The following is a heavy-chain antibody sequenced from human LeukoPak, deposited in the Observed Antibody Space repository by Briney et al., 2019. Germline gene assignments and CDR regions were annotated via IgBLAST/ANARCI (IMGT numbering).Heavy chain of an antibody. CDR2: ISSNGGST. J-gene: IGHJ4*02. D-gene: IGHD5-18*01. CDR3: ASSRGIQLGFDY. V-gene: IGHV3-64*01. Sequence: PGRSLRLSCAASGFTFSSYAMHWVRQAPGKGLEYVSAISSNGGSTYYANSVKGRFTISRDNSKNTLYLQMGSLRAEDMAVYYCASSRGIQLGFDYWGQGTLVTVSS. CDR1: GFTFSSYA.